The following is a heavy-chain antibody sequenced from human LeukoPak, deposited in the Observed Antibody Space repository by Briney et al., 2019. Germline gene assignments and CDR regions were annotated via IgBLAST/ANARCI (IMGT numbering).Heavy chain of an antibody. CDR2: IWYDGSNK. CDR3: ARVYQLLGYYYGMDV. V-gene: IGHV3-33*08. D-gene: IGHD2-2*01. J-gene: IGHJ6*02. CDR1: GFTFSSYA. Sequence: PGRSLRLSCAASGFTFSSYAMHWVRQAPGKGLEWVAVIWYDGSNKYYADSVKGRFTISRDNSKNTLYLQMNSLRAEDTAVYYCARVYQLLGYYYGMDVWGQGTTVTVSS.